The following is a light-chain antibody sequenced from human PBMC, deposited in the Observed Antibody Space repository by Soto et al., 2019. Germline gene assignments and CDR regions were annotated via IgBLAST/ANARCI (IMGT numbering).Light chain of an antibody. CDR2: GAS. CDR3: QQCVSWPPLT. Sequence: EIVMTQSPATLSVSPGETATLSCRASQSVNLNLAWYQQKPGQAPRLLIYGASIMATGIPARFSGSGAGTEFPLTINSLQSEDSAVYYCQQCVSWPPLTFGGGTTVEIK. J-gene: IGKJ4*01. V-gene: IGKV3-15*01. CDR1: QSVNLN.